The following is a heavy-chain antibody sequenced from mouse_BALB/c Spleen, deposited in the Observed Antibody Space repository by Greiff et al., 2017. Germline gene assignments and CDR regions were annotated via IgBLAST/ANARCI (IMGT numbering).Heavy chain of an antibody. CDR1: GYSFTGYF. CDR3: GRRFEYYAMDY. J-gene: IGHJ4*01. V-gene: IGHV1-37*01. Sequence: EVHLVESGPELVKPGASVKISCKASGYSFTGYFMNWVKQSHGKSLEWIGRINPYNGDTFYNQKFKGKATLTVDKSSSTAHMELLSLTSEDSAVYYCGRRFEYYAMDYWGQGTSVTVSS. CDR2: INPYNGDT.